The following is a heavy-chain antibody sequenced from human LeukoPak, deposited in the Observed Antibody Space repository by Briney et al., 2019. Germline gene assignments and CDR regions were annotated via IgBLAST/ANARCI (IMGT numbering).Heavy chain of an antibody. D-gene: IGHD3-10*01. CDR3: ARDITMVRGAYDY. CDR2: ISSSGNTV. Sequence: GGSLRLSCAASGFTFSSYEMDWVRQAPGKGLEWVSHISSSGNTVYYADSVKGRFTISRDNAKNSLYLQMNSLRAEDTAVYSCARDITMVRGAYDYWGQGTLVTVSS. V-gene: IGHV3-48*03. J-gene: IGHJ4*02. CDR1: GFTFSSYE.